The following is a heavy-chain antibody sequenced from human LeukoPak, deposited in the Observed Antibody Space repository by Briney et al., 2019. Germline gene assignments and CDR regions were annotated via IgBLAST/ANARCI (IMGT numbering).Heavy chain of an antibody. CDR2: IYRSWST. V-gene: IGHV4-38-2*02. Sequence: PSETLSLTCTVSGYSISSGYYWGWIRQPPGKGLEWIGTIYRSWSTYYNPSLRGGVTISVDTTKNQYSLKLTSVTAADTAVYYCARTGAGYYYYYMDVWGNRTTVTVSS. CDR1: GYSISSGYY. D-gene: IGHD1-26*01. J-gene: IGHJ6*03. CDR3: ARTGAGYYYYYMDV.